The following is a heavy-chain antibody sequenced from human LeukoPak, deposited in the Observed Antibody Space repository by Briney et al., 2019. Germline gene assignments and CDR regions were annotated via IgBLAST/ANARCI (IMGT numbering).Heavy chain of an antibody. D-gene: IGHD6-13*01. CDR2: ISGSGGST. Sequence: GGSLRLSCAASGFTFSSYAMSWVRQAPGKGLEWVSAISGSGGSTYYADSVKGRFTISRDNSKNTLYLQMNSLRAEDTAVYYCARDHSSLAGEIEQPRGFHPSHGPPKGIWGQGTLVTVSS. V-gene: IGHV3-23*01. J-gene: IGHJ4*02. CDR3: ARDHSSLAGEIEQPRGFHPSHGPPKGI. CDR1: GFTFSSYA.